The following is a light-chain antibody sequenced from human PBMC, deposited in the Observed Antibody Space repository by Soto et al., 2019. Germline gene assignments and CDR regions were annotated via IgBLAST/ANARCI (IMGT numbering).Light chain of an antibody. CDR2: DVS. CDR1: SSDVGGYNY. J-gene: IGLJ1*01. Sequence: QSALTQPASVSGSPGQSITISCTGTSSDVGGYNYVSWYQQHPGKAPKLMIYDVSNRPSGVSNRFSGSKSGNTASLTISGLQAEEEADYYCSSYTSSRTLLDVFGTGTKLTVL. V-gene: IGLV2-14*01. CDR3: SSYTSSRTLLDV.